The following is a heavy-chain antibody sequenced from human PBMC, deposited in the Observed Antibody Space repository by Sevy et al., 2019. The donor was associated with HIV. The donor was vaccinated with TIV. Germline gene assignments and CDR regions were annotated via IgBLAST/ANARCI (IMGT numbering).Heavy chain of an antibody. CDR1: GFTFDDYA. CDR3: AKDIAESYYDILTGYYKASMDV. D-gene: IGHD3-9*01. Sequence: GGSLRLSCAASGFTFDDYAMHWVRQAPGKGLEWVSGISWNSGSIGYADSVKGRFTISRDNAKNSLYLQMNSLRAEDMALYYCAKDIAESYYDILTGYYKASMDVWGQGTTVTVSS. CDR2: ISWNSGSI. J-gene: IGHJ6*02. V-gene: IGHV3-9*03.